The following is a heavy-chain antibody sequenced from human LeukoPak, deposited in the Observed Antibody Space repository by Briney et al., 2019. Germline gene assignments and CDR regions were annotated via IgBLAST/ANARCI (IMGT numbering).Heavy chain of an antibody. Sequence: GRSLRLSCVASGFTFSRYGFHWVRQAPGKGLEWVSVIYSGGNTYYADSVKGRFTISRDNSKNTLYLQITSLRAEDTAVYYCASMVRGTASGYWGQGTLVTVSS. CDR1: GFTFSRYG. J-gene: IGHJ4*02. CDR2: IYSGGNT. CDR3: ASMVRGTASGY. D-gene: IGHD3-10*01. V-gene: IGHV3-66*01.